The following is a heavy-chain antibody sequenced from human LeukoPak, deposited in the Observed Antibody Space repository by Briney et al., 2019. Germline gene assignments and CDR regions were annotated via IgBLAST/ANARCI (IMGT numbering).Heavy chain of an antibody. CDR1: GGTFSSYA. CDR3: ARTSMRYFQH. CDR2: ISAYNGNT. J-gene: IGHJ1*01. V-gene: IGHV1-18*01. Sequence: GSSVKVSCKASGGTFSSYAISWVRQAPGQGLEWMGWISAYNGNTNYAQKLQGRVTMTTDTSTSTAYMELRSLRSDDTAVYYCARTSMRYFQHWGQGTLVTVSS.